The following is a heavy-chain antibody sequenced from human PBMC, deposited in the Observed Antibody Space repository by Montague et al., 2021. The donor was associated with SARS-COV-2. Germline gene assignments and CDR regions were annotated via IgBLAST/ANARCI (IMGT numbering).Heavy chain of an antibody. CDR3: ARGYFPVGGSENWGSYGMDV. Sequence: SLRLSFSASGFTFSSYWMHWVRQAPGTGLVWVSRVKGDGSRISYADSVKGRFTISRDNAKNTLHLQMNSLRAEDTAVYFCARGYFPVGGSENWGSYGMDVWGQGTTVTVSS. CDR1: GFTFSSYW. J-gene: IGHJ6*02. D-gene: IGHD3-16*01. V-gene: IGHV3-74*01. CDR2: VKGDGSRI.